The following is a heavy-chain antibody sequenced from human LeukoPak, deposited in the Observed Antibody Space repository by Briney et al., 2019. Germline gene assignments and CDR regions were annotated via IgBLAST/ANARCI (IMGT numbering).Heavy chain of an antibody. D-gene: IGHD2-21*02. CDR2: IYTSGST. J-gene: IGHJ4*02. Sequence: SETLSLTCTVSGGSISSYDWSWIRQPAGKGLEWIGRIYTSGSTNYNPSLKSRVTMSVDTSKNQFSLKLNSVTAADTAVYYCARHVHCGGDCYSLDYWGQGTLVTVSS. CDR1: GGSISSYD. CDR3: ARHVHCGGDCYSLDY. V-gene: IGHV4-4*07.